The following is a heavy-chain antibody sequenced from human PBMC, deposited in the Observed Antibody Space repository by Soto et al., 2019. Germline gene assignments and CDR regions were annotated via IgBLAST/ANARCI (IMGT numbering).Heavy chain of an antibody. CDR1: GGSFSGYY. CDR3: ARGRRYYYGSGSFPYYYYYGMDV. Sequence: PSETLSLTCAVYGGSFSGYYWSWIRQPPGKGLEWIGEINHSGSTNYNPSLKSRVTISVDTSKNQFSLKLSSVTAADTAVYYCARGRRYYYGSGSFPYYYYYGMDVWGQGTPVTVSS. V-gene: IGHV4-34*01. CDR2: INHSGST. D-gene: IGHD3-10*01. J-gene: IGHJ6*02.